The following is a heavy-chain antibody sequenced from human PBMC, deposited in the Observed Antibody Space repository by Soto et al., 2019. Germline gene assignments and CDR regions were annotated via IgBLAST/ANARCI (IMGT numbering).Heavy chain of an antibody. CDR3: ARGLGYCSGGSCHRFWDY. CDR1: GYTFTSYD. Sequence: ASVKVSCKASGYTFTSYDINWVRQATGQGLEWMGWMNPNSGNTGYAQKFQGRVTMTRNTSISTAYMELSSLRSEDTAVYYCARGLGYCSGGSCHRFWDYWGQGTLVTVSS. J-gene: IGHJ4*02. CDR2: MNPNSGNT. D-gene: IGHD2-15*01. V-gene: IGHV1-8*01.